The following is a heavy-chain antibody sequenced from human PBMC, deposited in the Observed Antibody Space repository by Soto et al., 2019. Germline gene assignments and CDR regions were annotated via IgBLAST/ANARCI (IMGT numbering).Heavy chain of an antibody. CDR2: ISGSGGST. CDR3: AKDLSSSWNPYYFAY. J-gene: IGHJ4*02. D-gene: IGHD6-13*01. V-gene: IGHV3-23*01. Sequence: PGGSLRLSCVVSEFTFSSSWMHLVRQGPGKGLVCVSAISGSGGSTYYADSVKGRFTISRDNSKNTLYLQMNSLRAEDTAVYYCAKDLSSSWNPYYFAYWAQGTLVTVSS. CDR1: EFTFSSSW.